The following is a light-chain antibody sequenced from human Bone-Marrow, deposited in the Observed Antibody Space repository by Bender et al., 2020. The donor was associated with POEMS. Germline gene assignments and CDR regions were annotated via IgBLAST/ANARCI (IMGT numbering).Light chain of an antibody. CDR1: SSNIGAGFD. J-gene: IGLJ2*01. V-gene: IGLV1-40*01. CDR2: RNI. CDR3: SSYARGSTLV. Sequence: QSILTQPPSVSGAPGQRITISCTGSSSNIGAGFDVHWFQQFPGTAPKLLIYRNIHRPSGVPDRFSGSKSGTSASLTIAGLQTEDEADYYCSSYARGSTLVFGGGTKLTVL.